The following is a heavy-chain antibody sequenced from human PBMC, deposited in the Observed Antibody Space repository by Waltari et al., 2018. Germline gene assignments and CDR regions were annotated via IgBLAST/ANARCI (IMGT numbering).Heavy chain of an antibody. J-gene: IGHJ2*01. CDR2: IYHSGST. CDR1: GYSISSGYF. V-gene: IGHV4-38-2*02. Sequence: QVQLQESGPGLVKPSETLSLTCTVPGYSISSGYFWGWIRQPPGKGLEWIGSIYHSGSTYYNPSLKSRVTISVDTSKNQFSLKLSSVTAADTAVYYCAREPIVVATAFWYFDLWGRGTLVTVSS. D-gene: IGHD1-26*01. CDR3: AREPIVVATAFWYFDL.